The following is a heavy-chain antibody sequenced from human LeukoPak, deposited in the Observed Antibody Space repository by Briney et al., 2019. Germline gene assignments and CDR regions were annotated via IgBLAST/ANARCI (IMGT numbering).Heavy chain of an antibody. CDR2: IYYSGST. J-gene: IGHJ6*02. D-gene: IGHD2-2*01. CDR1: GGSISSYY. CDR3: ARLKCISTTCPSRYVMDV. V-gene: IGHV4-59*01. Sequence: SETLSLTCSVSGGSISSYYWSWIRQPPGKGLEYIGYIYYSGSTNYNPSLKSRVTISVDTSKDQFSLNLTSVTAADTAVYYCARLKCISTTCPSRYVMDVWGRGTTVTVSS.